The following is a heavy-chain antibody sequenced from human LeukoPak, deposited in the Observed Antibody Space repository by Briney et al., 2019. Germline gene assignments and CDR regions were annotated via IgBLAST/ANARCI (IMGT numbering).Heavy chain of an antibody. V-gene: IGHV1-69*05. CDR2: IIPIFGTA. Sequence: ASVKVSCKASGGTFSSYAISWVRQAPGQGLEWMGGIIPIFGTANYAQKFQGRLTITTDTSISTAYMELSNLISEDTAIYSCAREGLDFWGQGTLVTVSS. CDR1: GGTFSSYA. J-gene: IGHJ4*02. CDR3: AREGLDF.